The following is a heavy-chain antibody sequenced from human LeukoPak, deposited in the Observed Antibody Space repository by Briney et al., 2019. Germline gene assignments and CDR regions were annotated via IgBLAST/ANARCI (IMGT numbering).Heavy chain of an antibody. V-gene: IGHV3-30*02. CDR1: GFTFSSYG. CDR3: AKEAYDSSGYYYVQGDYFDY. J-gene: IGHJ4*02. CDR2: IRYDGSNK. Sequence: GGSLRLSCAASGFTFSSYGMHWVRQAPGKGLEWVAFIRYDGSNKYYADSVKGRFTISRDNSKNTLYLQMNSLRAEDTAVYYCAKEAYDSSGYYYVQGDYFDYWGQGTLVTVSS. D-gene: IGHD3-22*01.